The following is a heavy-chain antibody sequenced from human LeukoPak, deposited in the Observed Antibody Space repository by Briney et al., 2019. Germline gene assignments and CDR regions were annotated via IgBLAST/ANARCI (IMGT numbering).Heavy chain of an antibody. CDR2: IKQDGSEK. CDR1: GFTFSSYW. D-gene: IGHD4-17*01. CDR3: ARDPSGDFVVDY. V-gene: IGHV3-7*03. J-gene: IGHJ4*02. Sequence: GGSLRLSCSASGFTFSSYWMTWVRQAPGKGLEWVANIKQDGSEKYYVDSVKGRFTISRDNAKNSLYLQMNSLRAEDTAVYFCARDPSGDFVVDYWGQGTLVTVSS.